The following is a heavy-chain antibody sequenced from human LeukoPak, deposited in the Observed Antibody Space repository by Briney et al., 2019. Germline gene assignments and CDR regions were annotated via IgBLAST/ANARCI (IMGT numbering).Heavy chain of an antibody. D-gene: IGHD5-18*01. Sequence: GGSLRLSCAASGFTFSSYGMHWVRQAPGKGLEWVAVISYDGSNKYYADSVKGRFTISRDNSKNTLYLQMNSLRAEDTAVYYCAKDQLFRYGYSYGLTLTDWGQGTLVTVSS. CDR1: GFTFSSYG. J-gene: IGHJ4*02. V-gene: IGHV3-30*18. CDR2: ISYDGSNK. CDR3: AKDQLFRYGYSYGLTLTD.